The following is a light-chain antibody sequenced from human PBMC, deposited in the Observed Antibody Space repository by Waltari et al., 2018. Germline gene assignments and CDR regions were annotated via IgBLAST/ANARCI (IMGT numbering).Light chain of an antibody. V-gene: IGKV3-20*01. CDR1: QSVSSSY. Sequence: EIVLTQSPGTLSLSPGERATLSCSASQSVSSSYLAWYQQKPDQAPRLLTYGASSRATGIPDRFSGSGSGTDFTLTISRLEPEDFAMFYCQQYGSSTGLTFGGGTKVEIK. CDR2: GAS. CDR3: QQYGSSTGLT. J-gene: IGKJ4*01.